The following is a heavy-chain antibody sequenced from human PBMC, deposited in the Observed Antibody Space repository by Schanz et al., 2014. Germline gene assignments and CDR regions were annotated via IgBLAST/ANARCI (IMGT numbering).Heavy chain of an antibody. CDR1: GFSFSGFG. J-gene: IGHJ3*02. V-gene: IGHV3-23*04. CDR3: AKDRWRATVMVDAFDI. Sequence: VQLVESGGGVVQPGRSLRLSCAGSGFSFSGFGMHWVRQAPGKGLEWVAGISGSGGSTDYADSVKGRFIIPRDNSKNTLYLQMNSLRAEDTAVYYCAKDRWRATVMVDAFDIWGQGTKVTVSS. D-gene: IGHD4-4*01. CDR2: ISGSGGST.